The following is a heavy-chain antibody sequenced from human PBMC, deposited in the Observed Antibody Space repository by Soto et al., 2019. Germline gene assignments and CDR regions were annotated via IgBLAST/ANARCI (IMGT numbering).Heavy chain of an antibody. CDR1: GDSITSGGYS. V-gene: IGHV4-30-2*01. CDR3: ARAHYGPSGYYSEY. D-gene: IGHD3-22*01. CDR2: IYHTVSA. Sequence: PSETLSLTCSVSGDSITSGGYSWSWIQHPPRRGLEWIGYIYHTVSASYSPSLKGRVTISVDKSKNQFSLSLNSVTAADTAIYYCARAHYGPSGYYSEYWGKGSLVGVSA. J-gene: IGHJ4*02.